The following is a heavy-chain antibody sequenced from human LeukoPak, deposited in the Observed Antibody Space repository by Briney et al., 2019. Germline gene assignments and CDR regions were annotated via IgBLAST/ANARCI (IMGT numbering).Heavy chain of an antibody. Sequence: SETLSLTCTVSGGSINSGAYYWSWIRQHPGKGLEWIVYIYYTGNTYYNPSLKSRVTISVDTSKNEFSLKLTSVTAADTAVYYCARSYPGVVAFDIWGQGTMVTVSS. CDR3: ARSYPGVVAFDI. V-gene: IGHV4-31*03. D-gene: IGHD2-15*01. J-gene: IGHJ3*02. CDR1: GGSINSGAYY. CDR2: IYYTGNT.